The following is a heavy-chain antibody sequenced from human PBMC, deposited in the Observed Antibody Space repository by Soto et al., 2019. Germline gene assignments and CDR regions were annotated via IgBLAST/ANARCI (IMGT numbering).Heavy chain of an antibody. CDR2: ISYDGSNK. Sequence: PGGSLRLSCAASGFTFSSYAMHWVRQAPGKGLEWVAVISYDGSNKYYADSVKGRFTISRDNSKNTLYLQMNSLRAEDTAVYYCAKDGGIFGVVIGSDAFDIWGQGTMVTVSS. CDR1: GFTFSSYA. D-gene: IGHD3-3*01. CDR3: AKDGGIFGVVIGSDAFDI. V-gene: IGHV3-30*04. J-gene: IGHJ3*02.